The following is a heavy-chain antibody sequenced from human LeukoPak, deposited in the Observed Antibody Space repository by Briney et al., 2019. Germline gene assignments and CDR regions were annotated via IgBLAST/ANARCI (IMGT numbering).Heavy chain of an antibody. CDR2: GHNSESS. Sequence: PSETLSLTCSVSGDSVTSTYWSWIRQPPGKGLEWIGLGHNSESSNYNPSFRSRVTIPVDTSRNQFSLRLTSVTAADTAVYYCARESAGSLHDSTAAFHYWGQGILVIVSS. D-gene: IGHD2-8*02. CDR1: GDSVTSTY. V-gene: IGHV4-59*02. CDR3: ARESAGSLHDSTAAFHY. J-gene: IGHJ4*02.